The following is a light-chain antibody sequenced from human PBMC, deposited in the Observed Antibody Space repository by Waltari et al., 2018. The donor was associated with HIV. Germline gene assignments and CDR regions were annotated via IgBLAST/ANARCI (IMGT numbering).Light chain of an antibody. V-gene: IGKV3-11*01. J-gene: IGKJ5*01. CDR3: QWRTKWRPGT. CDR2: DTS. CDR1: QSVTNS. Sequence: EIVLTHSPATLSLSPGERATLSCRASQSVTNSLAWYQQKPGQTPRLLIYDTSNRATGIPARFSGSGSGTDFSLTISSPEPDDFAVYYCQWRTKWRPGTFGQGTRLEIK.